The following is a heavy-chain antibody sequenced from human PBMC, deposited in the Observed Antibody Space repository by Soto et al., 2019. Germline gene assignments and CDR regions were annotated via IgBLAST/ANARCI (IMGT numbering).Heavy chain of an antibody. Sequence: GGSLRLSCAASGFSFSSYDMNWVRQGPGKGLEWVSYISNGGITIYYADSVKGRFTISRDNAKNSLYLQMNSLRAEDTAVNYCARDFSSTWPFAYWGQGAIVPASS. V-gene: IGHV3-48*03. J-gene: IGHJ4*02. CDR1: GFSFSSYD. CDR3: ARDFSSTWPFAY. CDR2: ISNGGITI. D-gene: IGHD2-2*01.